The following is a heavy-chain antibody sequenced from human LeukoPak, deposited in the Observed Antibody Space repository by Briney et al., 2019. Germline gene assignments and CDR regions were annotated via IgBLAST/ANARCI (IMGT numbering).Heavy chain of an antibody. CDR1: GFTFSSYA. V-gene: IGHV3-30-3*01. CDR3: ARDSSFPDY. D-gene: IGHD6-6*01. CDR2: ISYDGSNK. J-gene: IGHJ4*02. Sequence: GGSLRLSCAASGFTFSSYAMHWVRQAPGKGLEWVAVISYDGSNKYYADSVKGRFTISGDNSKNTLYLQMNSLRAEDTAVYYCARDSSFPDYWGQGTLVTVSS.